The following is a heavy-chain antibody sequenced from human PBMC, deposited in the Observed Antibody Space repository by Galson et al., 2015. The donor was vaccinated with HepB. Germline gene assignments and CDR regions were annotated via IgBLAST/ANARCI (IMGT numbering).Heavy chain of an antibody. D-gene: IGHD6-6*01. J-gene: IGHJ4*02. CDR3: ARSSFSSPIAPRLKSRGTCDY. CDR2: ISGGGFST. V-gene: IGHV3-23*01. Sequence: SLRLSCAGSGFTFSSYAMSWVRQAPGKGLEWVSAISGGGFSTYYADSARGRFTISRDNSKNTLYLQMSSLRAEDAAVYYCARSSFSSPIAPRLKSRGTCDYWGQGTLVTVSS. CDR1: GFTFSSYA.